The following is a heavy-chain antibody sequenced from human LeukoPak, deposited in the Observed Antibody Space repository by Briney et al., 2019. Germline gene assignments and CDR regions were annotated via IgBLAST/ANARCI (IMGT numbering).Heavy chain of an antibody. CDR2: ISASGGGT. D-gene: IGHD6-13*01. CDR1: EFTFNKYA. J-gene: IGHJ3*02. Sequence: PGGSLRLSCAASEFTFNKYAMIWVRRAPGKGLECVSGISASGGGTYYADSVKGRFTISRDNSKNTLYLQMNSLRAEDTAVYYCARDSPPYSSSWTDAFDIWGQGTMVTVPS. CDR3: ARDSPPYSSSWTDAFDI. V-gene: IGHV3-23*01.